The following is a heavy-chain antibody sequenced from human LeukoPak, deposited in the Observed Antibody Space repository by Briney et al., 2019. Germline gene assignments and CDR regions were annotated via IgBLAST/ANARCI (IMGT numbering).Heavy chain of an antibody. CDR2: ISAYNGNT. Sequence: ASVKVSCKASGYTFTSYGISWVRQAPGQGLEWMGWISAYNGNTNYAQKLQGRVTMTTDTSTSAAYMELRSLRSDDTAVYYCARISRVVVAAAFAYGMDVWGQGTTVTVSS. V-gene: IGHV1-18*01. CDR1: GYTFTSYG. D-gene: IGHD2-15*01. J-gene: IGHJ6*02. CDR3: ARISRVVVAAAFAYGMDV.